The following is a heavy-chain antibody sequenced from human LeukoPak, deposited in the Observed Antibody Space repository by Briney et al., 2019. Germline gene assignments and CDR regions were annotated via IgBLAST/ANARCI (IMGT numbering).Heavy chain of an antibody. CDR1: GFTFSDYS. CDR2: ISSSSSTI. V-gene: IGHV3-48*04. Sequence: GGSLRLSFAASGFTFSDYSMNWVRQAPGKGLEWVSSISSSSSTIYYADSVKGRFTISRDNAKNSLYLQMNSLRAEDTAVYYCAREVYYYDSSGRGLDAFDIWGQGTMVTVSS. CDR3: AREVYYYDSSGRGLDAFDI. D-gene: IGHD3-22*01. J-gene: IGHJ3*02.